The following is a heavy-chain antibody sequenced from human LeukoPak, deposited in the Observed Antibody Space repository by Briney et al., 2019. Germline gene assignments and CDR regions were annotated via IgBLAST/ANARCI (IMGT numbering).Heavy chain of an antibody. CDR3: ARRLGYCSSTSCYRPYYYYMDV. CDR1: GYTFTGYY. D-gene: IGHD2-2*02. J-gene: IGHJ6*03. Sequence: ASVKVSCKASGYTFTGYYMHWVRQAPGQGLEWMGWINPNSGGTNYAQKFQGRVTMTRDTSISTAYMELSRLRSDDTAVYYCARRLGYCSSTSCYRPYYYYMDVWGKGTTVTVSS. CDR2: INPNSGGT. V-gene: IGHV1-2*02.